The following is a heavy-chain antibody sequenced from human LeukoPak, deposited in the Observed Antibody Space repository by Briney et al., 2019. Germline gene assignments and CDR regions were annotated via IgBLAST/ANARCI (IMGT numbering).Heavy chain of an antibody. V-gene: IGHV3-21*01. Sequence: GGSLRLSCAASGFTFSSYSMNWVRQAPGKGLEWVSSISSSSSYMYYADSVKGRFTISRDNAKNSLYLQMNSLRAEDTAVYYCAREDLGEDYFDYWGQGTLVTVSS. D-gene: IGHD3-10*01. CDR1: GFTFSSYS. CDR3: AREDLGEDYFDY. J-gene: IGHJ4*02. CDR2: ISSSSSYM.